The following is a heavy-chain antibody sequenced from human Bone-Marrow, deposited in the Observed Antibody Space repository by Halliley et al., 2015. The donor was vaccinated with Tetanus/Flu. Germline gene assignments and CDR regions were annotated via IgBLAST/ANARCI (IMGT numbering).Heavy chain of an antibody. V-gene: IGHV4-34*01. D-gene: IGHD3-3*01. Sequence: GGFGEINQRGSTNYNPPPKSRVPMSVDTSKSRFSLTLVSVTAADTAVYYCARGLDFWSGYYYDWGQGTLVTVSS. CDR3: ARGLDFWSGYYYD. J-gene: IGHJ4*02. CDR2: INQRGST.